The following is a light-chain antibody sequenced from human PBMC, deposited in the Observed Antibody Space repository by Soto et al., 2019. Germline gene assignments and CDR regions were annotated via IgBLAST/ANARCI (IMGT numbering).Light chain of an antibody. CDR2: GES. V-gene: IGKV3-15*01. J-gene: IGKJ1*01. CDR3: QQYNNWPPTWT. Sequence: EIVMTQSPATLSVSPGESATLSCRASQSVSNNLAWYQQKPCQAPRLLSYGESTRATCFPARFSGSGSGTEFTLTISRLQSEDFAVYYCQQYNNWPPTWTFGQGTKGAIK. CDR1: QSVSNN.